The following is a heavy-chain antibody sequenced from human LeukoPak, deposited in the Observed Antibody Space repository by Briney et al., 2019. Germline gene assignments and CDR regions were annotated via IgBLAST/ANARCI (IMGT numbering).Heavy chain of an antibody. Sequence: GGSLRLSRAASGLTFSSYRMSWVRQAPGKGLEWVATIKEDGSEEYYVDSVKGRFSISRDNARNSLYLQMNSLRAEDTALYYCARVTRHSFDSWGQGTLVNVSS. CDR2: IKEDGSEE. V-gene: IGHV3-7*01. D-gene: IGHD1-1*01. CDR3: ARVTRHSFDS. CDR1: GLTFSSYR. J-gene: IGHJ4*02.